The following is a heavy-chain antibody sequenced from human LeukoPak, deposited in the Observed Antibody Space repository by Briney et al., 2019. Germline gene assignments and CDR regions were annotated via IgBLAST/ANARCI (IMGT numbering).Heavy chain of an antibody. V-gene: IGHV4-38-2*02. J-gene: IGHJ4*02. CDR1: VYAISSGYY. CDR3: AKYAAHYYDSRSFYLDY. CDR2: IHSSVT. D-gene: IGHD3-10*01. Sequence: SETLSLTCTVSVYAISSGYYWGWIRQPPGKGLEWIGSIHSSVTHYNPSLKSRVIISVDTSKNQFSLKLSSVTAADTAVYYCAKYAAHYYDSRSFYLDYWGQGTLVTVSS.